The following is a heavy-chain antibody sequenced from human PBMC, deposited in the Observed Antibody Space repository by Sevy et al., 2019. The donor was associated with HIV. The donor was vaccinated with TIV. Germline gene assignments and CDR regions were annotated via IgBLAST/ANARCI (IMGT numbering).Heavy chain of an antibody. CDR1: GFTFSGYA. D-gene: IGHD1-26*01. J-gene: IGHJ4*02. V-gene: IGHV3-23*01. Sequence: GGSLRLSCAASGFTFSGYAMSWVRQAPGKGLEWVSAISDSGGRTYYADSVKGRFTISRDNYKNTLYLQMNTLRVEDTAVYYCAKERSESYSGHWGQGTLVTVSS. CDR2: ISDSGGRT. CDR3: AKERSESYSGH.